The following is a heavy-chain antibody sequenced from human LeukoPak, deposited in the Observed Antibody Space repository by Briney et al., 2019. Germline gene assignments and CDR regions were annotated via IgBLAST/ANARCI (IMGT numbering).Heavy chain of an antibody. CDR3: ARDLGSQNYFDF. D-gene: IGHD5-12*01. J-gene: IGHJ4*02. Sequence: SETLSLTCAVSGGSISSNNWWSWVRQPPGKGLGWIGEIYRNGNTNYNPSLKSRVTISMDKSKNQFTLTLNSVTAADTAVYYCARDLGSQNYFDFWGRGVLVTVSS. CDR2: IYRNGNT. V-gene: IGHV4-4*02. CDR1: GGSISSNNW.